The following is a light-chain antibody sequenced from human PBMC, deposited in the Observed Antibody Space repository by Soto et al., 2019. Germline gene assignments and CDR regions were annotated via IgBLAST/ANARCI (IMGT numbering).Light chain of an antibody. CDR2: AAS. CDR1: QDINNY. Sequence: DIQMTQSPSSLSASVGDRVTITCRASQDINNYLAWYQVQPGKGPKLLIYAASTLQSGVPSRFSGSGSGTDFTLTISSLQPEDVATYFCRKYNSAPRTFGQGTRVEI. V-gene: IGKV1-27*01. J-gene: IGKJ1*01. CDR3: RKYNSAPRT.